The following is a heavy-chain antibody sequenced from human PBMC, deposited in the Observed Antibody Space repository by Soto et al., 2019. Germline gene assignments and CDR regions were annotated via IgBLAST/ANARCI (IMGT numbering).Heavy chain of an antibody. J-gene: IGHJ6*02. CDR3: ARWGNVLRYFDWKGYYYYGMDV. CDR1: GGSISSGGYY. V-gene: IGHV4-31*03. Sequence: QVQLQESGPGLVKPSQTLSLTCTVSGGSISSGGYYWSWIRQHPGKGLEWIGYIYYSGSTYYNPSLKSRVTISVDTSKTQCSLKLSSVTAADTAVYYCARWGNVLRYFDWKGYYYYGMDVWGQGTTVTVSS. D-gene: IGHD3-9*01. CDR2: IYYSGST.